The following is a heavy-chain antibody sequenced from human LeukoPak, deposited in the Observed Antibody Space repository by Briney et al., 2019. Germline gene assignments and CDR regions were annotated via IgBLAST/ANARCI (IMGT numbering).Heavy chain of an antibody. CDR1: GFTFSSYA. Sequence: GGSLRLSCAASGFTFSSYAMSWVRQAPGKGLEWVSAISGSGGSTYYADSVKGRFTISRDNSKNTLCLQMNSLRAEDTAVYYCAKSEPYCGGDCYSPFDYWGQGTLVTVSS. J-gene: IGHJ4*02. CDR3: AKSEPYCGGDCYSPFDY. D-gene: IGHD2-21*02. CDR2: ISGSGGST. V-gene: IGHV3-23*01.